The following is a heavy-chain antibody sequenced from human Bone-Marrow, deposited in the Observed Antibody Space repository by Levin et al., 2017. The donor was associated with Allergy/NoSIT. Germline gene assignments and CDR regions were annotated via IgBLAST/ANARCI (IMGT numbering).Heavy chain of an antibody. V-gene: IGHV7-4-1*02. D-gene: IGHD3-9*01. CDR1: GYTFTSYA. CDR2: INTNTGNP. J-gene: IGHJ3*02. Sequence: RASVKVSCKASGYTFTSYAMNWVRQAPGQGLEWMGWINTNTGNPTYAQGFTGRFVFSLDTSVSTAYLQISSLKAEDTAVYYCARVEYYDILTGYPDGAFDIWGQGTMVTVSS. CDR3: ARVEYYDILTGYPDGAFDI.